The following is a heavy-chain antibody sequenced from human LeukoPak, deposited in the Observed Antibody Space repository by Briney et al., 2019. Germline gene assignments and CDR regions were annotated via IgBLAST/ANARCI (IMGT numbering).Heavy chain of an antibody. Sequence: GGSLRLSCAASGFTFSSYAMHWVRQAPGKGLEWVAVISYDGSNKYYADSVKGRFTISRDNSKNTLYLQMNSLRAEDTAVYYCARALLAYCGGDCSPDYWGQGTLVTVSS. CDR3: ARALLAYCGGDCSPDY. D-gene: IGHD2-21*02. CDR1: GFTFSSYA. J-gene: IGHJ4*02. CDR2: ISYDGSNK. V-gene: IGHV3-30-3*01.